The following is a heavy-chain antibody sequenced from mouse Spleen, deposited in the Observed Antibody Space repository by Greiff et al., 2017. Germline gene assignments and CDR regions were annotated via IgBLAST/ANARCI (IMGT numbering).Heavy chain of an antibody. CDR3: ARAPPYYYAMDY. Sequence: EVKLVESGAELVKPGASVKLSCTASGFNIKDTYMHWVKQRPEQGLEWIGRIDPANGNTKYDPKFQGKATITADTSSNTAYLQLSSLTSEDTAVYYCARAPPYYYAMDYWGQGTSVTVSS. J-gene: IGHJ4*01. V-gene: IGHV14-3*02. CDR2: IDPANGNT. CDR1: GFNIKDTY.